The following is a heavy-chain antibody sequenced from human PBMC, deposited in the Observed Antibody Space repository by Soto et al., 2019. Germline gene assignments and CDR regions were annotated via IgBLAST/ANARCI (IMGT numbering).Heavy chain of an antibody. D-gene: IGHD3-16*01. V-gene: IGHV3-23*01. CDR1: GFTFNNFA. Sequence: GGSLRLSCAASGFTFNNFAMAWVRQAPGKGLQWVGGITYGHYTFYTDSVKGRFTISRDNSENALYLQMSGLRAEDTAVYYCVKYTITESLGVHWGLGTLVTVSS. J-gene: IGHJ1*01. CDR2: ITYGHYT. CDR3: VKYTITESLGVH.